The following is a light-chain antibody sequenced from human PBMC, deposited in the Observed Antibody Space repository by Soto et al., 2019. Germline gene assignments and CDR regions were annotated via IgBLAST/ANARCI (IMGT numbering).Light chain of an antibody. Sequence: SALTQPASGYGSPGQSITISCTGTSSDVGGYNYVSWYQQHPGKVPKLMIYDVTNRPSGISDRFSASKSGNTASLTISGLQAEDEADYYCSSYTSSSTYVFGTGTKVTVL. CDR1: SSDVGGYNY. CDR2: DVT. CDR3: SSYTSSSTYV. J-gene: IGLJ1*01. V-gene: IGLV2-14*01.